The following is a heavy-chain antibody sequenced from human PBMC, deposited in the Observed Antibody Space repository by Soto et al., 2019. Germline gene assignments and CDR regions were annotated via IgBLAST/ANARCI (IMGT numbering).Heavy chain of an antibody. CDR3: AKDRGGEFTSSRYFDY. D-gene: IGHD3-16*01. Sequence: GGSLRLSCAASGFTFRTSAMHWVRQSPGKGLEGVSGITPGGGTTNYADSVKGRFTISRDNSNNTLYLETNSLRVEDTAIYYCAKDRGGEFTSSRYFDYWGQGTLVTVSS. CDR1: GFTFRTSA. CDR2: ITPGGGTT. V-gene: IGHV3-23*01. J-gene: IGHJ4*02.